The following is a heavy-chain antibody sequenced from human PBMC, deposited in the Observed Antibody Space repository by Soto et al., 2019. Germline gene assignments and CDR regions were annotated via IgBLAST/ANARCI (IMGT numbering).Heavy chain of an antibody. J-gene: IGHJ3*02. CDR1: SGSISSSNW. CDR3: ARDFLRTEGAFDI. V-gene: IGHV4-4*02. Sequence: SETLSLTCAVSSGSISSSNWWSWVRQPPGKGLEWIGEIYHSGSTNYNPSLKSRVTISVDKSKNQFSLKLSSVTAADTAVYYCARDFLRTEGAFDIWGQGTMVTVSS. CDR2: IYHSGST. D-gene: IGHD4-17*01.